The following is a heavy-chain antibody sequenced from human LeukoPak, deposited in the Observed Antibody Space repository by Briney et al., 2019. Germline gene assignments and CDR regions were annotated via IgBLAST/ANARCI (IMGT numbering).Heavy chain of an antibody. CDR2: INWNSGNI. CDR1: GFTFDDYA. J-gene: IGHJ4*02. D-gene: IGHD5-24*01. Sequence: PGGSLRLSFAASGFTFDDYAMHWVRQAPGKGLEWVSGINWNSGNIGYADSVKGRFTISRDNAKNSLYLQMNSLRAEDTAVYYCAREGMATIQFDYWGQGTLVTVSS. V-gene: IGHV3-9*01. CDR3: AREGMATIQFDY.